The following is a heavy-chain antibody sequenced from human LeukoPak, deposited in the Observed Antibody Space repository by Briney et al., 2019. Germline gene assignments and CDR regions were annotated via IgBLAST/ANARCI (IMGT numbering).Heavy chain of an antibody. CDR2: IRQDGREK. CDR3: ARDQGGGGFDY. J-gene: IGHJ4*02. V-gene: IGHV3-7*05. CDR1: GFTFSTYW. Sequence: GGSLRLSCAASGFTFSTYWMNWVRQAPGKGLEWVANIRQDGREKYYVESVKGRFTISRDNAKNSLYLQMNGLRDEDTAVYYCARDQGGGGFDYWGQGTLVTVSS. D-gene: IGHD3-16*01.